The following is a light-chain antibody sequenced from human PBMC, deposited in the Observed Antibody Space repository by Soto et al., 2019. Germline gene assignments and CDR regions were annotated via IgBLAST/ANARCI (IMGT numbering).Light chain of an antibody. J-gene: IGKJ5*01. CDR1: QSVSSSY. Sequence: EIVMTQSPATLSVSPGEGVTLSCRASQSVSSSYLAWYQQKPGQAPRLLIYRTSNRATGIPDRFSGSGSGTGFTLTISRLEPEDFAVYYCQQYGSSLPITFGQGTRLEIK. CDR3: QQYGSSLPIT. V-gene: IGKV3-20*01. CDR2: RTS.